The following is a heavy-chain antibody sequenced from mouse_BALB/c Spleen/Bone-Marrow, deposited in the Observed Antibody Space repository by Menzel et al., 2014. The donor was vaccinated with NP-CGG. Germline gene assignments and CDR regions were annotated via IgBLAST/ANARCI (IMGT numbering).Heavy chain of an antibody. V-gene: IGHV5-12*02. Sequence: EVHLVESGGGLVQPGGSLKLSCATSGFTFSDYYVYWVRQTPEKRLEWVAYISNGGGSTYYPDTVKGRFTISRDNAKNTLYLQMSRLKSEDTAMYYCARHNYDETWFAYWGQGTLVTVSA. CDR2: ISNGGGST. CDR1: GFTFSDYY. D-gene: IGHD2-4*01. J-gene: IGHJ3*01. CDR3: ARHNYDETWFAY.